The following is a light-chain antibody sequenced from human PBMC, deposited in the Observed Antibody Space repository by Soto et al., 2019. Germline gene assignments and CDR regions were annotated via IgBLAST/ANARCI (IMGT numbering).Light chain of an antibody. CDR3: ATWDDGLYGPV. CDR1: SSNIGTNP. CDR2: SDN. J-gene: IGLJ3*02. V-gene: IGLV1-44*01. Sequence: QSVLTQPPSASGTPGQRVTISCYGSSSNIGTNPVQWYLQLPGTAPKLLIYSDNERPSRVPDRFSGSKSGTSASLAISVLQSEDEADYHCATWDDGLYGPVFGGGTKLTVL.